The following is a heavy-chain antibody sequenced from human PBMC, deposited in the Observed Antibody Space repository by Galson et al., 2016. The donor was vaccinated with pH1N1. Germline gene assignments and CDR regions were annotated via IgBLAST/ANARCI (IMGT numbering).Heavy chain of an antibody. Sequence: SLRLSCAASGFPFSDYWMHWVRQAPGKGLVWVARIDHDGRGTSHADSVRGRFAISRDNAENMLYLQMNSLRTDDTAVYYCARNWWGIDYWGQGALVTVSS. J-gene: IGHJ4*02. V-gene: IGHV3-74*01. CDR3: ARNWWGIDY. CDR1: GFPFSDYW. D-gene: IGHD2-15*01. CDR2: IDHDGRGT.